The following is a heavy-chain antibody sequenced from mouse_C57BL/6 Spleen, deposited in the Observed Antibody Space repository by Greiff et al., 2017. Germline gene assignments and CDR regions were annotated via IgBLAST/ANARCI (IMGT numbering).Heavy chain of an antibody. CDR3: ASPQGTRLGFAY. CDR2: IYPSDSET. CDR1: GYTFTSYW. D-gene: IGHD3-2*02. Sequence: QVQLQQPGAELVRPGSSVKLSCKASGYTFTSYWMDWAKQRPGQGLEWIGNIYPSDSETHYNQKFKDKATLTVDKSSSTAYMQLSSLTSEDSAVYYCASPQGTRLGFAYWGQGTLVTVSA. V-gene: IGHV1-61*01. J-gene: IGHJ3*01.